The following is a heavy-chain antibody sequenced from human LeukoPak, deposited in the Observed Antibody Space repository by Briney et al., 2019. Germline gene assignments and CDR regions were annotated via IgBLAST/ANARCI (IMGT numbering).Heavy chain of an antibody. D-gene: IGHD4-17*01. J-gene: IGHJ5*02. CDR1: GFTFSSYA. Sequence: GGSLRLSCAASGFTFSSYAMSWVRQAPGKGLEWVSAISGSGGSTYYADSVKGRFTISRDNSKNTLYLQMNILRAEDTAVYYCAKDPTVTTFNWFDPWGQGTLVTISS. CDR3: AKDPTVTTFNWFDP. CDR2: ISGSGGST. V-gene: IGHV3-23*01.